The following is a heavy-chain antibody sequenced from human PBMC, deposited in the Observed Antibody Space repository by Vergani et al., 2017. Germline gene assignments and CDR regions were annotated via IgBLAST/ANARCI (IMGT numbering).Heavy chain of an antibody. D-gene: IGHD3-10*01. J-gene: IGHJ6*02. CDR2: IHHSGDT. CDR3: ARHRGSGGFFPSSYFYGRDG. V-gene: IGHV4-38-2*01. Sequence: QVQLQESGPGLVKPSETLTLTCDVSDSSIMTNPYWGWFRQSPGKGLEWIVCIHHSGDTHYNSSLKSRVSISIVSSSKFSLSLTSVTAADTAIYYCARHRGSGGFFPSSYFYGRDGWGHGTTVTVSS. CDR1: DSSIMTNPY.